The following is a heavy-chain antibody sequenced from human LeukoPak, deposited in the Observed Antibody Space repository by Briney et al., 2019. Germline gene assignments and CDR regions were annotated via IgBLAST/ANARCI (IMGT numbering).Heavy chain of an antibody. D-gene: IGHD3-10*01. CDR1: GVTIRSYG. CDR3: ATLAAGSLDY. Sequence: GGSLRLSCAASGVTIRSYGVHWVRQAPGKGLEWLAYIRSDGSNRYYADSVKGRFTTSRDNSKNTLYLQMNSPRAEDTAVYYCATLAAGSLDYWGQGTLVTVAS. CDR2: IRSDGSNR. V-gene: IGHV3-30*02. J-gene: IGHJ4*02.